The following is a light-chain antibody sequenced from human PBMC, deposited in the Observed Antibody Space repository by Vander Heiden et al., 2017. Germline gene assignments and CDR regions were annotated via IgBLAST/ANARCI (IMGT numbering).Light chain of an antibody. Sequence: QSVLTLPPSVSASPGQKVTISYSGSSSNIGNNYVSWYQQFQGTTPKLLIYDNNKRPSGIPDRFSGSKSGTSATLGITGLQTGDEADYYCSTWDTSLSSVVFGGGTKVTVL. CDR2: DNN. CDR3: STWDTSLSSVV. CDR1: SSNIGNNY. J-gene: IGLJ3*02. V-gene: IGLV1-51*01.